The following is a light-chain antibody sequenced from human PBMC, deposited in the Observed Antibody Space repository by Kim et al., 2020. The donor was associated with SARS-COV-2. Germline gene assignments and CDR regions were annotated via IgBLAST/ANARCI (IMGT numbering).Light chain of an antibody. Sequence: ELTQPPSASGTPGQRVTISCSGSSSNIGSNNVVWYQQLPGAAPNLLIYSNNQRPSGIHVRFSGSRSGTSASLAISGLQSGDEADYYCAVWDDSLKQGVFGGGTQLTVL. CDR3: AVWDDSLKQGV. CDR2: SNN. CDR1: SSNIGSNN. J-gene: IGLJ3*02. V-gene: IGLV1-44*01.